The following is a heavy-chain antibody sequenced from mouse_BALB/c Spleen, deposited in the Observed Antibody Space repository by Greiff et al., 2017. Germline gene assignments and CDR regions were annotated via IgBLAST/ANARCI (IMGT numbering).Heavy chain of an antibody. CDR2: IRSKSNNYAT. CDR3: VRHSRITGFDY. D-gene: IGHD2-4*01. Sequence: EVHLVESGGGLVQPKGSLKLSCAASGFTFNTYAMNWVRQAPGKGLEWVARIRSKSNNYATYYADSVKDRFTISRDDSQSMLYLQMNNLKTEDTAMYYCVRHSRITGFDYWGQGTTLTVSS. V-gene: IGHV10-1*02. J-gene: IGHJ2*01. CDR1: GFTFNTYA.